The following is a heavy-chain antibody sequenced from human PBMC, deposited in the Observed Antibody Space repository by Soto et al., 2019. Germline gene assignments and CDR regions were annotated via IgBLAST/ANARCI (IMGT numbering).Heavy chain of an antibody. CDR3: TTRLAVAGTWGMDV. Sequence: GGSLRLSCTASGFTFGDYAMSWFRQAPGKGLEWVGFIRSKAYGGTTEYAASVKGRFTISRDDSKSIAYLQMNSLKTEDTAVYYCTTRLAVAGTWGMDVWGQGTTVTVSS. V-gene: IGHV3-49*03. CDR2: IRSKAYGGTT. D-gene: IGHD6-19*01. CDR1: GFTFGDYA. J-gene: IGHJ6*01.